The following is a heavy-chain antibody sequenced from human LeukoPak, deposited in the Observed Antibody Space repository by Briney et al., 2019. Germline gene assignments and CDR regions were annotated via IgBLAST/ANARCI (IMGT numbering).Heavy chain of an antibody. J-gene: IGHJ6*02. CDR1: GGSISSGGHY. V-gene: IGHV4-31*03. CDR3: ARDEAIFGAGYYYGMDV. CDR2: INYSGST. D-gene: IGHD3-3*01. Sequence: PSQTLSLTCIVSGGSISSGGHYWSWIRQHPGKGLEWIGYINYSGSTYYNPSLKSRVTISVDTSQNQFSLKLSSVTAADTAVHYCARDEAIFGAGYYYGMDVWGQGTTVTVSS.